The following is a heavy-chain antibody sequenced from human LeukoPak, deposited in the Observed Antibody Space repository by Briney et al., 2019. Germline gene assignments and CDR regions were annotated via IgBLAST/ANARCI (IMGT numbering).Heavy chain of an antibody. V-gene: IGHV3-48*03. D-gene: IGHD6-19*01. CDR3: ARGRGWWTHYFDY. Sequence: GGSLRLSCAASGFTFSSYEMNWVRQAPGKGLEWVSYISSSGSTIYYADSVKGRFTISRDNAKNSLYLQMNSLRAEDTAVYYCARGRGWWTHYFDYWGQGTLVTVSS. CDR2: ISSSGSTI. CDR1: GFTFSSYE. J-gene: IGHJ4*02.